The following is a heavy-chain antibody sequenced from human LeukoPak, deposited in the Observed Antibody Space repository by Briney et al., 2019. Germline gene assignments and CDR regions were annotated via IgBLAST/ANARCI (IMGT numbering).Heavy chain of an antibody. Sequence: PSETLSLTCTVSGGSISSYYWSWIRQPPGKGLEWIGYIYYSGSTNYNPSLKSRVTISVDTSKNQFSLRLGSLTAADTAVYYCAKPIDCSSTICTGPMDVWGKGTTVIVSA. CDR3: AKPIDCSSTICTGPMDV. D-gene: IGHD2-2*01. V-gene: IGHV4-59*08. J-gene: IGHJ6*04. CDR2: IYYSGST. CDR1: GGSISSYY.